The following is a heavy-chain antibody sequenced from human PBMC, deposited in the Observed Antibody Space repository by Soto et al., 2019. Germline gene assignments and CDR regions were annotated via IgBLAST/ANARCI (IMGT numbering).Heavy chain of an antibody. Sequence: EVQLVESGGGLVQPGGSLRLSCAASGFTFSTYSMNWVRQAPGKGLEWVSSVSSSSTYIYYADSVKGRFTISRDNAKNSLYMQMNSLRAEGTAVYYWARDLKPSTAVTLVVDCWGQGTLVTVSS. J-gene: IGHJ4*02. CDR3: ARDLKPSTAVTLVVDC. D-gene: IGHD4-4*01. CDR1: GFTFSTYS. V-gene: IGHV3-21*01. CDR2: VSSSSTYI.